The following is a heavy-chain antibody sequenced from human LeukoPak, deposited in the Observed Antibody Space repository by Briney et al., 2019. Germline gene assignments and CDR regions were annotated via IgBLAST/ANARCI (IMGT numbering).Heavy chain of an antibody. J-gene: IGHJ4*02. CDR3: ARHYGDYEGVDC. Sequence: NPGGSLRPSCAASGFTFSSYSMNWVRQAPGKGLEWVSSISSSSSYIYYADSVKGRFTISRDNAKNSLYLQMNSLRAEDTAVYYCARHYGDYEGVDCWGQGTLVTVSS. CDR1: GFTFSSYS. D-gene: IGHD4-17*01. CDR2: ISSSSSYI. V-gene: IGHV3-21*01.